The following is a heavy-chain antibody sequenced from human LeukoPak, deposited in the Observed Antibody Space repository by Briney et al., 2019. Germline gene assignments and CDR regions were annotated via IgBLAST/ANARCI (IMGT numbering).Heavy chain of an antibody. J-gene: IGHJ4*02. CDR3: ASLSPDYYGSGSYQYYFDY. D-gene: IGHD3-10*01. CDR1: GGTFSSYA. CDR2: IIPILGIA. Sequence: ASVKVSCKASGGTFSSYAISWVRQAPGQGLEWMGRIIPILGIANYAQKFQGRVTITADKSTSTAYMELSSLRSEDTAVYYCASLSPDYYGSGSYQYYFDYWGQGTLVTVSS. V-gene: IGHV1-69*04.